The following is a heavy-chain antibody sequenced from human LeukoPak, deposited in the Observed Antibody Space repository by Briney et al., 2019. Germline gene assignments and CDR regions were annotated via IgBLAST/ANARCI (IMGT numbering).Heavy chain of an antibody. V-gene: IGHV1-2*06. CDR1: GYTFTGYY. CDR3: ARAPPPDSGAMFQH. J-gene: IGHJ1*01. CDR2: INPNSGGT. Sequence: GSVKVSCKASGYTFTGYYMHWVGQAPGQGGEWMGRINPNSGGTKYAQKFQGRVTMNRDRYISTDYIEVNRLRCDDTAVYYFARAPPPDSGAMFQHWGQVTLVTFSS. D-gene: IGHD4/OR15-4a*01.